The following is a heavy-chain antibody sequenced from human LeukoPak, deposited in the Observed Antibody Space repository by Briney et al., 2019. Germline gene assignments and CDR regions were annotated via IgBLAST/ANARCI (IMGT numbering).Heavy chain of an antibody. CDR1: GYTFTSYD. Sequence: ASVKVSCKASGYTFTSYDINWVRQATGQGLEWMGWMNPNSGNTGYAQKFQGRVTMTRNTSISTAYMELSSLRSEDTAVYYCARGGGYCSGGSCYNFDYWGQETLVTVSS. CDR2: MNPNSGNT. D-gene: IGHD2-15*01. CDR3: ARGGGYCSGGSCYNFDY. V-gene: IGHV1-8*01. J-gene: IGHJ4*02.